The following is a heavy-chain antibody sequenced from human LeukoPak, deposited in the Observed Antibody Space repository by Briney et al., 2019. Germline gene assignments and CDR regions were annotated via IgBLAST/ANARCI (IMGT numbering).Heavy chain of an antibody. Sequence: GGSLRLSCAASGFTFSSYAMSWVRQAPGKGLEWVSGISASGGSTYYADSVKGRFTISRDNSKNTLYLQMNSLRAEDTAVYYCAKNGPYCSTTSCYEGELPFDYWGQGTLVTVSS. CDR2: ISASGGST. V-gene: IGHV3-23*01. CDR3: AKNGPYCSTTSCYEGELPFDY. CDR1: GFTFSSYA. D-gene: IGHD2-2*01. J-gene: IGHJ4*02.